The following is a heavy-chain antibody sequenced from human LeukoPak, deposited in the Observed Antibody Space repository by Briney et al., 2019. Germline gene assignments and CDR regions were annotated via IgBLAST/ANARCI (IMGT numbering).Heavy chain of an antibody. CDR3: ASSIANSKRYYMDV. CDR2: INPSGGST. D-gene: IGHD6-13*01. V-gene: IGHV1-46*01. J-gene: IGHJ6*03. Sequence: GASVKVSCKASGYTFTNYAMNWVRQAPGQGLEWMGIINPSGGSTSYAQKFQGRVTMTRDTSTSTVYMELSSLRSEDTAVYYCASSIANSKRYYMDVWGKGTTVTISS. CDR1: GYTFTNYA.